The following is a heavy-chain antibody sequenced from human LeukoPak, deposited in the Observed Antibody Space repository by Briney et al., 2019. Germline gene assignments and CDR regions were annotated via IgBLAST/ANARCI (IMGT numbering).Heavy chain of an antibody. CDR3: AKLDWSAYGSDYGDYSYASDI. CDR1: GFTFSSYA. D-gene: IGHD4-17*01. CDR2: ISGSGGST. J-gene: IGHJ3*02. Sequence: GGSLRLSCAASGFTFSSYAMSWVRQAPGKGLEWVSAISGSGGSTYYADSVKGRFTISRDNSKNTLYLQMNSLRAEDTAVYYCAKLDWSAYGSDYGDYSYASDIWGQGTMVTVSS. V-gene: IGHV3-23*01.